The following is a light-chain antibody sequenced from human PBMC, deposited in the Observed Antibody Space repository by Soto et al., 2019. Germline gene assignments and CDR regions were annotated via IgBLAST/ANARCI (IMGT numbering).Light chain of an antibody. Sequence: QSALTQPPSASGSPGQSVTISCTGTSSDVGGYNFVSWYQHHPGKAPKLMIYEVTKRPSGVPDRFSGSKSGKTASLTVSGLQAEDEADYYCTSYAGSNTYVFGTGTKLTVL. V-gene: IGLV2-8*01. CDR1: SSDVGGYNF. CDR2: EVT. J-gene: IGLJ1*01. CDR3: TSYAGSNTYV.